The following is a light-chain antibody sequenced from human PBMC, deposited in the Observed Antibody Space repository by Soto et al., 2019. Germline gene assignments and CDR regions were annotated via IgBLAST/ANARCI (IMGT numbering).Light chain of an antibody. CDR3: SLNSSNGSLM. CDR1: TTDIDNYDS. Sequence: QSALTQPPSVSGSTGQSVTISCTATTTDIDNYDSVSWYQQAPGTAPKLIIYDVNTRPSGAPDRFSGSTSGSTASLTISGLRAEYETDYFCSLNSSNGSLMFGPGTKVTVL. V-gene: IGLV2-18*01. CDR2: DVN. J-gene: IGLJ1*01.